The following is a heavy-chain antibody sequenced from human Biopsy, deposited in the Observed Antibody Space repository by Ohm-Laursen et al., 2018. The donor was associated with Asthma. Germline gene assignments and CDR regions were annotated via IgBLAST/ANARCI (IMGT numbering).Heavy chain of an antibody. CDR1: GFTFSNYG. Sequence: SLRLSCTAPGFTFSNYGMHWVRQAPGRGLDWVAVISFDGSNKNYTDSVKGRFTISRDNPRNTLHLQMNSLRAEDTAVYYCAKDVFPGWELRRGPDYWGQGTLVTVSS. V-gene: IGHV3-30*18. J-gene: IGHJ4*02. D-gene: IGHD1-26*01. CDR3: AKDVFPGWELRRGPDY. CDR2: ISFDGSNK.